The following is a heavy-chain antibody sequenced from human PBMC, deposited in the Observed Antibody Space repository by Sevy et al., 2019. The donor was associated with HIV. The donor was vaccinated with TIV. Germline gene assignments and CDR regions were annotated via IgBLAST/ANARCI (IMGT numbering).Heavy chain of an antibody. J-gene: IGHJ4*02. D-gene: IGHD3-10*01. Sequence: GGSLRLSCAASGFTFSSYWMTWVRQAPGKGLEWVANMRQDGSEKYYVDSVKGRFTISRDNAKNSLYLQMNSLRAEDTAVYYCARGIYGSGSRLGLGYWGQGTLVTLSS. CDR2: MRQDGSEK. V-gene: IGHV3-7*01. CDR3: ARGIYGSGSRLGLGY. CDR1: GFTFSSYW.